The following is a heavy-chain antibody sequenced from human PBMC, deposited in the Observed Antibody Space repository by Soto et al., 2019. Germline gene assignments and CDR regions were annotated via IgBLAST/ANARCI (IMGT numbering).Heavy chain of an antibody. CDR2: IYYSGST. V-gene: IGHV4-61*01. Sequence: PSETLSLTCTVSGGSVSSGSYYWSWIRQPPGKGLEWIGYIYYSGSTNYNPSLKSRVTISVDTSKNQFSLKLSSVTAADTAVYYCARDGRYDFWSGGYDYWGQGTLVTVSS. D-gene: IGHD3-3*01. CDR1: GGSVSSGSYY. CDR3: ARDGRYDFWSGGYDY. J-gene: IGHJ4*02.